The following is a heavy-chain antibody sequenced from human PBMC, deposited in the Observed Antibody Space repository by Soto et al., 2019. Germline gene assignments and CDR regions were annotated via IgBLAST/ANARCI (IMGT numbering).Heavy chain of an antibody. D-gene: IGHD6-13*01. CDR3: ARDGYSSSSNWFDP. J-gene: IGHJ5*02. CDR1: GYTITSYG. CDR2: ISAYNGNT. V-gene: IGHV1-18*01. Sequence: GASVKVSCKASGYTITSYGSSWVRQAPGQGLEWMGWISAYNGNTNYAQKLQGRVTMTTDTSTSTAYMELRSLRSDDTAVYYCARDGYSSSSNWFDPWGQGTLVTVSS.